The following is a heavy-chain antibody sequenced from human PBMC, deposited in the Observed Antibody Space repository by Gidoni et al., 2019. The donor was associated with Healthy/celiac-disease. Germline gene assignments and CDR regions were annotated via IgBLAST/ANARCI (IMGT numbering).Heavy chain of an antibody. CDR2: IIPSCGTA. V-gene: IGHV1-69*01. CDR1: GGTFSSYA. CDR3: AKILLVDTAMGGSFDY. J-gene: IGHJ4*02. D-gene: IGHD5-18*01. Sequence: QVQLVQSGAEVKKPGSSVKVSCKASGGTFSSYAISWVRQAPGQGLEWMGGIIPSCGTANYAQKFQGRVTITADESTSTAYMELSSLRSEDTAVYYCAKILLVDTAMGGSFDYWGQGTLVTVSS.